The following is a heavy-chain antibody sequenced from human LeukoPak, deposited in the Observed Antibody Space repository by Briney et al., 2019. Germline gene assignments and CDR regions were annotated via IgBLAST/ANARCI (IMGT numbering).Heavy chain of an antibody. J-gene: IGHJ4*02. CDR3: AKLGDCSTSSCYPRTPIDY. CDR1: GFTFDSNA. Sequence: QTGGSLRLSCAASGFTFDSNAMTWVRQAPGKGLEWVSAITSSANFKYYADSVKGRSTISRDNSKNTLYLQMNSLTAEDTAVYYCAKLGDCSTSSCYPRTPIDYWGQGTLVTVSS. D-gene: IGHD2-2*01. CDR2: ITSSANFK. V-gene: IGHV3-23*01.